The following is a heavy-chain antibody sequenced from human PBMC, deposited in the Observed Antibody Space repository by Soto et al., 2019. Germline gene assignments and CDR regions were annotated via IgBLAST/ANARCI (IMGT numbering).Heavy chain of an antibody. V-gene: IGHV1-3*01. CDR2: IHAGSDNT. Sequence: QVQFVQSGTEVKEPGASVRVSCTASGSTFTAITLHWVRQVPGQRLEWMGCIHAGSDNTEYSQKFQDRLTITRDTSATIVYMDLSSLRSEDTALYYCARDYVKYGMDVWGQGTTVTVSS. CDR3: ARDYVKYGMDV. J-gene: IGHJ6*02. D-gene: IGHD3-10*02. CDR1: GSTFTAIT.